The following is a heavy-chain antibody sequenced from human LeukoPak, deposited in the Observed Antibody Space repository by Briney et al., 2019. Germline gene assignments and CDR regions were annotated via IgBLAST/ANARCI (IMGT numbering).Heavy chain of an antibody. CDR1: GYTFTSYG. D-gene: IGHD4-17*01. CDR3: ARDRAPKTVTSEVDAFDI. CDR2: INAGNGNT. Sequence: ASVKVSCKASGYTFTSYGISWVRQAPGQGLEWMGWINAGNGNTKYSEEFQGRVTITRDTSATTVYMELSSLRSEDMAVYYCARDRAPKTVTSEVDAFDIWGQGTMVTVSS. V-gene: IGHV1-3*03. J-gene: IGHJ3*02.